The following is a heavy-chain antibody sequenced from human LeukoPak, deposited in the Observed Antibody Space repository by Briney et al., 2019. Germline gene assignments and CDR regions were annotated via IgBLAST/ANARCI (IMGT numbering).Heavy chain of an antibody. CDR3: ARAEGATGTGDY. J-gene: IGHJ4*02. V-gene: IGHV4-59*01. CDR1: GGSISSYY. CDR2: IYYSGST. D-gene: IGHD1-26*01. Sequence: SETLSPTCTVSGGSISSYYWSWIRQPPGKGLEWIGYIYYSGSTNYNPSLKSRVTISVDTSKNQFSLKLSSVTAADTAVYYCARAEGATGTGDYWGQGTLVTVSS.